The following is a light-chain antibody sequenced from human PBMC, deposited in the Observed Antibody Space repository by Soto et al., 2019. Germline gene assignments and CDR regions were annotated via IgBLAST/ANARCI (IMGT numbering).Light chain of an antibody. CDR3: CLYVGGRTYV. Sequence: QSALTQPASMSGSPGQSITISCTGTSSDVGSYTIVSWYQQHPGKAPKLLIYEGSERPSGVSSRFSASESGNRASLTISGLQAEDEADYYCCLYVGGRTYVFGAGTKVTAL. CDR2: EGS. J-gene: IGLJ1*01. V-gene: IGLV2-23*01. CDR1: SSDVGSYTI.